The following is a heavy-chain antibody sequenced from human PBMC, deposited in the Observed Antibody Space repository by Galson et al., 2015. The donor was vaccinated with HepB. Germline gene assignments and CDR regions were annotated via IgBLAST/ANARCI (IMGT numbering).Heavy chain of an antibody. D-gene: IGHD3-10*01. V-gene: IGHV3-30*18. J-gene: IGHJ4*02. CDR1: GFRFRSDG. CDR2: ISYHGGKE. Sequence: SLRLSCAASGFRFRSDGMHWVRQAPGKGLEWVAGISYHGGKEHYADSVKGRFTISRDNSKDTLYLLMNSLRAEDTAVYFCAKGGRSYLSDDVFYPGFDDWGQGTLVTVSS. CDR3: AKGGRSYLSDDVFYPGFDD.